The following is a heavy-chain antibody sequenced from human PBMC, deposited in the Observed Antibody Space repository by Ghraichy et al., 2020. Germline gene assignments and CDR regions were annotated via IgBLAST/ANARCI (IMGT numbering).Heavy chain of an antibody. CDR2: IRYDGSNK. J-gene: IGHJ4*02. V-gene: IGHV3-30*02. CDR3: AKDKAQWLDQFDC. Sequence: GESLRLSCAASGFTFSNYGMHWVRQAPGKGLEWVAFIRYDGSNKYYPDSLKGRFTISRDNSKNTLYLQINNLRGEDTAVYFCAKDKAQWLDQFDCWGQGTLVTVSS. CDR1: GFTFSNYG. D-gene: IGHD6-19*01.